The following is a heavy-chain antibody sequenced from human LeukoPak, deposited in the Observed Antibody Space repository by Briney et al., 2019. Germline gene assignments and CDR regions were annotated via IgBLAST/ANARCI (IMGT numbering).Heavy chain of an antibody. D-gene: IGHD2-2*02. J-gene: IGHJ6*03. Sequence: SVKGRFTSSRDNAKNSLYLQMNSLRAEDTAVYYCARDCSSTSCYMKSYYYMDVWGKGTTVTVSS. CDR3: ARDCSSTSCYMKSYYYMDV. V-gene: IGHV3-21*01.